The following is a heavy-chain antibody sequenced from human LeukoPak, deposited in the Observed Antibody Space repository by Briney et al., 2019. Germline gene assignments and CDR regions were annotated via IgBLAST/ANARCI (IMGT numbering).Heavy chain of an antibody. CDR1: GFTFDDYG. J-gene: IGHJ3*02. CDR3: ARVRGAMDAFDI. Sequence: GGSLRLSCAASGFTFDDYGKSWVRQAPGKGLEWVSGINWNGGSTGYADSVKGRFTISRDNAKNSLYLQMNSLRAEDTALYYCARVRGAMDAFDIWGQGTMVTVSS. CDR2: INWNGGST. V-gene: IGHV3-20*04. D-gene: IGHD3-10*01.